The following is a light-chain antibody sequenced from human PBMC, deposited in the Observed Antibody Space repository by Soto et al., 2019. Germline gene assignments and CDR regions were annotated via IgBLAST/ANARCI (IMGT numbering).Light chain of an antibody. CDR3: QQRYSTPRT. V-gene: IGKV1-39*01. CDR1: QSIRSH. Sequence: DIQMTQSPSTLSSSVGDRFTITCLASQSIRSHLNWYQQKPGKXPKXXIYAASSLQSGVPSRFSGSVSGTDLTLTISSLKPEDVATDEGQQRYSTPRTFCGGTKVDIK. J-gene: IGKJ4*01. CDR2: AAS.